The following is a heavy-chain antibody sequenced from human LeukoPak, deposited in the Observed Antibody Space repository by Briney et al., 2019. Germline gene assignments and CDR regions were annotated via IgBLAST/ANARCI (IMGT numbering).Heavy chain of an antibody. V-gene: IGHV4-34*01. CDR3: ARVRPLAVYDTRRGAFDI. CDR1: GGSFSGYY. J-gene: IGHJ3*02. D-gene: IGHD2/OR15-2a*01. CDR2: INHSGST. Sequence: SETLSLTCAVYGGSFSGYYWSWIRQPPGRGLEWIGEINHSGSTNYNPSLKSRVTISVDTSKNQFSLELSSVTAADTAVYYCARVRPLAVYDTRRGAFDIWGQGTMVTVSS.